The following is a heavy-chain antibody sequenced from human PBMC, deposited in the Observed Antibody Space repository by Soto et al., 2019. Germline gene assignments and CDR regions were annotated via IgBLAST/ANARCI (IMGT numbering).Heavy chain of an antibody. D-gene: IGHD3-10*01. CDR3: AKDRSGGITAFDY. J-gene: IGHJ4*02. V-gene: IGHV3-30*18. CDR2: ISYDGSNK. CDR1: GFTFSSYG. Sequence: PGASLRLSCAASGFTFSSYGMHWDRQAPGKGLEWVAVISYDGSNKYYADSVKGRFTISRDNSKNTLYLQMNSLRAEDTAVYYCAKDRSGGITAFDYWGQGTLVTVSS.